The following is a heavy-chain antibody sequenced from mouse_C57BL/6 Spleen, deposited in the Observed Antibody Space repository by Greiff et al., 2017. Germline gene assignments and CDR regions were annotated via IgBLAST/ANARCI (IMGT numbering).Heavy chain of an antibody. D-gene: IGHD2-4*01. Sequence: VKLVESGPGLVQPSQSLSITCTVSGFSLTSYGVHWVRQSPGKGLEWLGVIWRGGSTDYNAAFMSRLSITKDNSKSQVFFKMNSLQADDTAIYYCAKTADYDDYFDYWGQGTTHTVSS. CDR2: IWRGGST. CDR1: GFSLTSYG. CDR3: AKTADYDDYFDY. J-gene: IGHJ2*01. V-gene: IGHV2-5*01.